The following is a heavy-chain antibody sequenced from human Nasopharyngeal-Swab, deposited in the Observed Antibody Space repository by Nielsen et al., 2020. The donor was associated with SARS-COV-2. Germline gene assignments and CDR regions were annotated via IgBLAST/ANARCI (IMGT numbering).Heavy chain of an antibody. D-gene: IGHD4-17*01. CDR3: ARDAPAHYGAFY. CDR1: GFTFSAYW. V-gene: IGHV3-74*01. CDR2: INADGSDK. Sequence: GRSLRLSCAASGFTFSAYWIHWVRQAPGKGLVYVSGINADGSDKRYADSVKGRFTISRDSSKNTLYLQMDSLRGEDTAVYYCARDAPAHYGAFYWGRGTLVTVSS. J-gene: IGHJ4*02.